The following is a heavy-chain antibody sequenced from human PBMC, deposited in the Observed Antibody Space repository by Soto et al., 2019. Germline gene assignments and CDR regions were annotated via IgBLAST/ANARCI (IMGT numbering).Heavy chain of an antibody. D-gene: IGHD1-20*01. CDR3: ARSIRGPRRFNGMDV. Sequence: SGPTLVNPTDTLTLTCTFSGFSLTSPGMCVSWIGQSPGKALEWLALIERDDDDKYYSTSLKTRLTISKDTRKNQVVLTMANMEPADTATYYCARSIRGPRRFNGMDVWGQGTTVTVSS. CDR2: IERDDDDK. J-gene: IGHJ6*02. CDR1: GFSLTSPGMC. V-gene: IGHV2-70*13.